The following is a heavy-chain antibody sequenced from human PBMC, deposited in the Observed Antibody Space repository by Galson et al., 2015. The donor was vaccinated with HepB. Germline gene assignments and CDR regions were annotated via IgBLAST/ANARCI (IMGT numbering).Heavy chain of an antibody. J-gene: IGHJ6*03. CDR1: GFTFSSYD. Sequence: SLRLSCAASGFTFSSYDMHWVRQGTGKGLERVSAINTVGDTFYEDSVKGRFTISRENAKNSLYLHMSSLTAGDTAIFYCARALPGTGWNYIDVWGRGTTVIVSS. CDR3: ARALPGTGWNYIDV. CDR2: INTVGDT. V-gene: IGHV3-13*01. D-gene: IGHD6-19*01.